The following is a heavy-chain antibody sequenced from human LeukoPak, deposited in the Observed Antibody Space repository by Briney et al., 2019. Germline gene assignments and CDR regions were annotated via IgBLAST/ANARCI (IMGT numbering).Heavy chain of an antibody. Sequence: PSETLSLTCAVYGGSFSGYYWGWIRQPPGKGLEWIGSTPYSGDTVYNPSLKSRIIISVDTSKNQFSLKLTSVTAADTAVYYCVRSLATSGMYWGQGTLVTVSS. CDR2: TPYSGDT. CDR3: VRSLATSGMY. D-gene: IGHD6-13*01. CDR1: GGSFSGYY. V-gene: IGHV4-34*01. J-gene: IGHJ4*02.